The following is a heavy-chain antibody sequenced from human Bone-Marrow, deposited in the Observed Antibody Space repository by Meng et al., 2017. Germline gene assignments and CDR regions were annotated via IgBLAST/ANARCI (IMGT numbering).Heavy chain of an antibody. Sequence: QRQQWCAGPLKPSETLSPPCAVYGGSFSGYYWSGIRQPPGKGLEWIGEINHSGSTNYNPSLKSRVTISVDTSKNQFSLKLSSVTAADTAVYYCARGRSSGWYRPEYFQHWGQGTLVTVSS. CDR2: INHSGST. CDR3: ARGRSSGWYRPEYFQH. D-gene: IGHD6-19*01. CDR1: GGSFSGYY. V-gene: IGHV4-34*01. J-gene: IGHJ1*01.